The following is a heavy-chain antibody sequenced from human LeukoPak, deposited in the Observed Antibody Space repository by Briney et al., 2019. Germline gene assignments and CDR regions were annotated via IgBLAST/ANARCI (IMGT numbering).Heavy chain of an antibody. Sequence: ASVKVSCKASGYTFTGYYMHWVRQAPGQRLEWMGWINAGNGNTKYSQKFQGRVTITRDTSASTAYMELSSLRSEDTAVYYCALPGVVTAPDAFDIWGQGTMVTVSS. J-gene: IGHJ3*02. D-gene: IGHD2-21*02. V-gene: IGHV1-3*01. CDR3: ALPGVVTAPDAFDI. CDR1: GYTFTGYY. CDR2: INAGNGNT.